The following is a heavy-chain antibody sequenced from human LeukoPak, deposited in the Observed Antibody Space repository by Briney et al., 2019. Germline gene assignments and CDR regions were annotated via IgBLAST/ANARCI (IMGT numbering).Heavy chain of an antibody. Sequence: ASVKVSCKASGGTFSSYAISWVRQAPGQGLEWMGGIIPIFGTANYAQKFQGRVTITTGESTSTAYMELSSLRSEDTAVYYCARAMKNYYDSSGYYPRRYDYYYYYMDVWGKGTTVTVSS. CDR2: IIPIFGTA. V-gene: IGHV1-69*05. D-gene: IGHD3-22*01. J-gene: IGHJ6*03. CDR1: GGTFSSYA. CDR3: ARAMKNYYDSSGYYPRRYDYYYYYMDV.